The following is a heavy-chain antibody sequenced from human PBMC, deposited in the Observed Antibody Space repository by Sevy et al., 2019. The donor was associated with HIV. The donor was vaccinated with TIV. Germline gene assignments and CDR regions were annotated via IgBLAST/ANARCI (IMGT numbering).Heavy chain of an antibody. V-gene: IGHV3-23*01. J-gene: IGHJ4*02. CDR2: FSFGCGRI. CDR1: GFTFAKYS. D-gene: IGHD2-8*01. Sequence: GGSLRLSCAASGFTFAKYSMSWVRQAPGKGLEWVSTFSFGCGRINYADSVKGRFTTSRDDSKNTLFLQMNSLRAEETATYFGARGGCTQPHDSWGRGTRVTVS. CDR3: ARGGCTQPHDS.